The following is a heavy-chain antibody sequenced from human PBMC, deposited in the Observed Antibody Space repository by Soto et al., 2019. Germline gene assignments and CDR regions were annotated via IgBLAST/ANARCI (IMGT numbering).Heavy chain of an antibody. V-gene: IGHV1-46*01. D-gene: IGHD2-15*01. CDR2: INPSGGST. CDR1: GYTFTSYY. Sequence: QVQLVQSGAEVKKPGASVKVSCKASGYTFTSYYMHWVRQAPGQGLEWMGIINPSGGSTSYAQKFQGRVTMTRDTSTSTVYRELSSLRSEDTAVYYCASALVVAYGMDVWGQGTTVTVSS. CDR3: ASALVVAYGMDV. J-gene: IGHJ6*02.